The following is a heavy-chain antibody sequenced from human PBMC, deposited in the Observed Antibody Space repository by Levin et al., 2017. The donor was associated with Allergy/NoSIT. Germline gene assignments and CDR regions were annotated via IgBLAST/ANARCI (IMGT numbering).Heavy chain of an antibody. CDR3: ARVGSSSWGGEYFDY. J-gene: IGHJ4*02. D-gene: IGHD6-13*01. Sequence: SGGSLRLSCAASGFTFSDYYMSWIRQAPGKGLEWVSYISSSGSTIYYADSVKGRFTISRDSAKNSLSLQMNSLRAEDTAVYYCARVGSSSWGGEYFDYWGQGTLVTVSS. CDR1: GFTFSDYY. V-gene: IGHV3-11*01. CDR2: ISSSGSTI.